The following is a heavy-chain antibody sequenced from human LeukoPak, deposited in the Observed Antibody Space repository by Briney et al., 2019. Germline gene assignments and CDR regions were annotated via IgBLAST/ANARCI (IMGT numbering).Heavy chain of an antibody. V-gene: IGHV3-48*01. Sequence: PGGPLRLSCTASGFTFSSYSMHWVRQAPGKGLEWVSYISSSSSTIYYADSVKGQFTISRDNAKNSLYLQMNSLRAEDTAVYYCARQPYYYGSGSHGDYWGQGTLVTVSS. J-gene: IGHJ4*02. CDR2: ISSSSSTI. CDR3: ARQPYYYGSGSHGDY. CDR1: GFTFSSYS. D-gene: IGHD3-10*01.